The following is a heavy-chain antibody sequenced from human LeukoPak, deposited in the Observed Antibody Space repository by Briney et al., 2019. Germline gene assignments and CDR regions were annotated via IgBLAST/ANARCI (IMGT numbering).Heavy chain of an antibody. CDR2: INPNSGGT. Sequence: ASVKVSCKASGYTFTGYYMHWVRQAPRQGLEWMGRINPNSGGTNYAQKFQGRVTMTRDTSISTAYMELSRLRSDDTAVYYCASRYYYDSSGYYLDDYWGQGTLVTVSS. CDR3: ASRYYYDSSGYYLDDY. CDR1: GYTFTGYY. J-gene: IGHJ4*02. V-gene: IGHV1-2*06. D-gene: IGHD3-22*01.